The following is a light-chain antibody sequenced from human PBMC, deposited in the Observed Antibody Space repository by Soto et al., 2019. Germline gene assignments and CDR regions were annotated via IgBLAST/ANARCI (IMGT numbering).Light chain of an antibody. CDR3: QQYGSPPTT. Sequence: VMSMSPAALSVYPGERATLSCRASQSVSSNLAWYQQKPGQAPRLLIYGASTRATGIPARFSGSGSGTEFTLTITRLEPEDFAMYYCQQYGSPPTTFGQGTRLEN. V-gene: IGKV3-15*01. J-gene: IGKJ5*01. CDR1: QSVSSN. CDR2: GAS.